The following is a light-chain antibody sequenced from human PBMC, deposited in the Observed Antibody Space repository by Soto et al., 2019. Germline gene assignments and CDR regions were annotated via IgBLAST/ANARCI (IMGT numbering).Light chain of an antibody. CDR2: GAS. CDR1: QSVSNSY. V-gene: IGKV3-20*01. CDR3: QQYGSSPQT. J-gene: IGKJ1*01. Sequence: VLTQSPGTLSLSPGERATLSCRASQSVSNSYLAWYQQKPGQAPRLLIYGASSRATGIPDRFSGSGSGTDFTLTISRLEPEDFAVYYCQQYGSSPQTFGQGTKVDIK.